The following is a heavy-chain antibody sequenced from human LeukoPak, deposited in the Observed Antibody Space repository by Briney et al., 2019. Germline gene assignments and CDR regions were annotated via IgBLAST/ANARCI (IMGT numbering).Heavy chain of an antibody. CDR2: INTNTGNP. Sequence: ASVKVSCKASGYTSTSYAMNWVRQAPGQGLEWMGWINTNTGNPTYAQGFTGRFVFSLDTSVSTAYLQISSLKAEDTAVYYCARVKGGGVTTSYYYYGMDVWGQGTTVTVSS. D-gene: IGHD4-11*01. CDR3: ARVKGGGVTTSYYYYGMDV. V-gene: IGHV7-4-1*02. CDR1: GYTSTSYA. J-gene: IGHJ6*02.